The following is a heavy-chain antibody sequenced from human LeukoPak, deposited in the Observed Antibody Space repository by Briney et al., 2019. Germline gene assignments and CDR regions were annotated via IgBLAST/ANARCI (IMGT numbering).Heavy chain of an antibody. CDR1: GYTFTGYY. J-gene: IGHJ6*03. V-gene: IGHV1-2*02. D-gene: IGHD2/OR15-2a*01. CDR3: ARDEVPYYGDYYYYYMDV. Sequence: GASVKVSCTASGYTFTGYYMHWVRQAPGQGLEWMGWINPNSGGTNYAQKFQGRVTMTRDTSISTAYMELSRLRSDDTAVYYCARDEVPYYGDYYYYYMDVWGKGTTVTVSS. CDR2: INPNSGGT.